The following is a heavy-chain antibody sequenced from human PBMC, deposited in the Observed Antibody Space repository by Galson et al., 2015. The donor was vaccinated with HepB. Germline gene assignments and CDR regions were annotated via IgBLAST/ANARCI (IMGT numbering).Heavy chain of an antibody. D-gene: IGHD7-27*01. Sequence: SVKVSCKASGYTFTSYAMHWVRQAPGQRLEWMGWINAGNGNTKYSQKFQGRVTITRDTSASTAYMELSSLRSEDTAVYYCARDDWEGELGGAGDYWGQGTLVTVSS. CDR1: GYTFTSYA. V-gene: IGHV1-3*01. CDR2: INAGNGNT. J-gene: IGHJ4*02. CDR3: ARDDWEGELGGAGDY.